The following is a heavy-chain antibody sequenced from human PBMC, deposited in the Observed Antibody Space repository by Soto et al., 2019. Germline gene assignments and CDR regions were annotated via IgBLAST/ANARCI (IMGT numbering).Heavy chain of an antibody. V-gene: IGHV1-18*01. CDR3: ARDLGGVGATIMDLDFDY. D-gene: IGHD1-26*01. Sequence: QVQLVQSGAEVKKPGASVKVSCKASGYTFTSYGISWVRQAPGQGLEWMGWISAYNGNTNYAQKLQGRVTMTTDTSTSTAYMELSSLRSDDTAVYYCARDLGGVGATIMDLDFDYWGQGTLVTVSS. CDR2: ISAYNGNT. J-gene: IGHJ4*02. CDR1: GYTFTSYG.